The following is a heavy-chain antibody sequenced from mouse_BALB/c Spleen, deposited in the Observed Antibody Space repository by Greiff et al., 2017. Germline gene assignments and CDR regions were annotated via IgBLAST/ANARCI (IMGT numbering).Heavy chain of an antibody. CDR1: GFNINDYY. D-gene: IGHD1-1*01. CDR3: NAFTLTSWFAY. J-gene: IGHJ3*01. V-gene: IGHV14-4*02. Sequence: VQLQQSGAELVRSGASVKLSCTASGFNINDYYMHWVKQRPEQGLEWIGWIDPEYGDTEYAPKFQGKATMSADTSSNTAYLQLSSLTSEDTAVYYCNAFTLTSWFAYWGQGTLVTVSA. CDR2: IDPEYGDT.